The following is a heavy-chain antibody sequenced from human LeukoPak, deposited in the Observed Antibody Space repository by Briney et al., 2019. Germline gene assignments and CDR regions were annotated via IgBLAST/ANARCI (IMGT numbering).Heavy chain of an antibody. CDR1: GFSFRTYG. V-gene: IGHV3-33*01. J-gene: IGHJ4*02. CDR3: ARGEAFHYDSSGYPDY. D-gene: IGHD3-22*01. Sequence: AGRSLRLSCAAPGFSFRTYGMHWVRQAPGKGLEWVAVIWYDGNTKYYADSVKGRFTISRDKSKNTLYLQMNSLKPEDTAVYYCARGEAFHYDSSGYPDYWGQGTLVTVSS. CDR2: IWYDGNTK.